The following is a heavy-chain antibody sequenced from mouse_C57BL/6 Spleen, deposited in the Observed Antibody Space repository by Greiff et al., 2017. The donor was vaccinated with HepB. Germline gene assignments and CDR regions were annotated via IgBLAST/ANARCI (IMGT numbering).Heavy chain of an antibody. J-gene: IGHJ2*01. Sequence: EVQGVESGGDLVKPGGSLKLSCAASGFTFSSYGMSWVRQTPDKRLEWVATISSGGSYTYYPDSVKGRFTISRDNAKNTLYLQMSSLKSEDTAMYYCARHDQYYFDYWGQGTTLTVSS. CDR2: ISSGGSYT. CDR1: GFTFSSYG. V-gene: IGHV5-6*01. CDR3: ARHDQYYFDY.